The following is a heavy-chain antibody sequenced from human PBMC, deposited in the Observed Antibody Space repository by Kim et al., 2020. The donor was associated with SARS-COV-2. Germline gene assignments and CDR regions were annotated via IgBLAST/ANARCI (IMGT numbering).Heavy chain of an antibody. CDR2: IRKDGSET. CDR3: AGVHWSGYRGPDDQ. J-gene: IGHJ4*02. Sequence: GGSLRLSCAASGFTFSNYGMSWVRQAPGKGLEWVANIRKDGSETYYVDSVKGRFTITRDNAKNSLYLQMNSLRGEDTAVYYCAGVHWSGYRGPDDQWGQGTLVTVSS. CDR1: GFTFSNYG. V-gene: IGHV3-7*01. D-gene: IGHD3-3*01.